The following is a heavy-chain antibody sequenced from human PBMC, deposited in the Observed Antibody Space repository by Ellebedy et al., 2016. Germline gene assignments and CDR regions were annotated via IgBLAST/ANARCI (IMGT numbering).Heavy chain of an antibody. J-gene: IGHJ4*02. CDR2: ISGSGGST. V-gene: IGHV3-23*01. CDR1: GFTFSSYA. D-gene: IGHD2-15*01. CDR3: AKSKSRSSSCYDY. Sequence: GGSLRLXXAASGFTFSSYAMSWVRQAPGKGLEWVSAISGSGGSTYYADSVKGRFTISRDNSKNTLYLQMNSLRAEDTAVYYCAKSKSRSSSCYDYWGQGTLVTVSS.